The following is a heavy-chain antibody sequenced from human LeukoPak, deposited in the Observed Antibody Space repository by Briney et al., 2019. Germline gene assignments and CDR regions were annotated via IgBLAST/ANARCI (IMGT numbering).Heavy chain of an antibody. V-gene: IGHV1-2*02. D-gene: IGHD5-12*01. CDR3: ARVSSGYDRALNY. CDR2: INPNSGGT. Sequence: GASVKVSCRASGYTFNAYNMHWVQQAPGQGLEWMGWINPNSGGTNYAQKFQGRATMTRDTSISTAYMELSRLRSDDTAVYYCARVSSGYDRALNYWGQGTLVTVSS. CDR1: GYTFNAYN. J-gene: IGHJ4*02.